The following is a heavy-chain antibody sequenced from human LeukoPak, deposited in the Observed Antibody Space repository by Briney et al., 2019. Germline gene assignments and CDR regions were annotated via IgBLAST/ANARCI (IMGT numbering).Heavy chain of an antibody. V-gene: IGHV1-69*04. CDR3: AREATVQLERLGL. CDR2: IIPILGIA. J-gene: IGHJ4*02. Sequence: GASVKVSCKASGGTFSSYAISWVRQAPGQGLEWMGRIIPILGIANYAQKFQGRVAITADKSTSTAYMELSSLRSEDTAVYYCAREATVQLERLGLWGRGTLVTVSS. D-gene: IGHD1-1*01. CDR1: GGTFSSYA.